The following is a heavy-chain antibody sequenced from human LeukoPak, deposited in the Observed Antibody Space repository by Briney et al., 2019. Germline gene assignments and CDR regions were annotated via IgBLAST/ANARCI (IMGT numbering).Heavy chain of an antibody. D-gene: IGHD1-26*01. V-gene: IGHV4-59*01. CDR2: IYYNGNT. Sequence: SETLSLTCTVSGVSISNYDWSWIRQPPGKGLELLGYIYYNGNTNYNPSLKSRVTISVDTSKNQFSLKLSSVTAADAAVYYCARRGGSPLGAFDIWGQGTMVTVSS. J-gene: IGHJ3*02. CDR3: ARRGGSPLGAFDI. CDR1: GVSISNYD.